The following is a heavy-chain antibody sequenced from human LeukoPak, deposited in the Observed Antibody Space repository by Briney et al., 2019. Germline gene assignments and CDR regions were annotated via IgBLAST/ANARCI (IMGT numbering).Heavy chain of an antibody. V-gene: IGHV5-51*01. Sequence: GEALKISCKGSEYSFTNYWIGWVRQMPGKGLEWMGIIYPGDSDTRYSPSFQGQVTISVDKSITTAYLQWSSLKASDTAMYYCARRPLAAGDHYMDVWGKGTTVTVSS. CDR3: ARRPLAAGDHYMDV. J-gene: IGHJ6*03. D-gene: IGHD3-3*02. CDR2: IYPGDSDT. CDR1: EYSFTNYW.